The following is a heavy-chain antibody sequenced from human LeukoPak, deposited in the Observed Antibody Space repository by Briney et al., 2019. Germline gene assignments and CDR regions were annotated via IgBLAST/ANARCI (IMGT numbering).Heavy chain of an antibody. CDR1: GGSISNCY. V-gene: IGHV4-59*01. CDR2: IYYSGST. D-gene: IGHD3-3*01. Sequence: KPSETLSLTCTVSGGSISNCYWSWIRQPPGKGLEWIGYIYYSGSTNYNPSLKSRVTISVDTSKNQFSLMLSSVTAADTAVYYCARDFWSGYYADYYYYVDVWGKGTTVTVSS. J-gene: IGHJ6*03. CDR3: ARDFWSGYYADYYYYVDV.